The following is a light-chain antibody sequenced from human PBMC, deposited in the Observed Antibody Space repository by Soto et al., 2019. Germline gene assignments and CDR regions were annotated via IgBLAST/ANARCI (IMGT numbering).Light chain of an antibody. CDR3: PTWDDSLNVYV. Sequence: QSVLTQPPSASGTPGQRVTISCSGSSSNIGSNTVNWYQQLPGTAPKLLIYSNNQRPSGNPDRFSGSKSGTSASLAISGLQSEDEADYYCPTWDDSLNVYVFGTGTKLTLL. CDR1: SSNIGSNT. J-gene: IGLJ1*01. CDR2: SNN. V-gene: IGLV1-44*01.